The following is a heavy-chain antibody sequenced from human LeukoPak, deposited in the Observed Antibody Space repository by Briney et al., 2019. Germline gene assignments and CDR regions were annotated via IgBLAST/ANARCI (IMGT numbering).Heavy chain of an antibody. CDR3: SRRAADTAMVRRGFDY. Sequence: SLRVSCTASRYTFTPYYMHWVRQAPGQRLERMGGIIPIIGTANYAQKFQGRVTITADESTSTAYMELSSLKSENTAVYYCSRRAADTAMVRRGFDYWGQGTLVSVSS. D-gene: IGHD5-18*01. CDR2: IIPIIGTA. V-gene: IGHV1-69*13. CDR1: RYTFTPYY. J-gene: IGHJ4*02.